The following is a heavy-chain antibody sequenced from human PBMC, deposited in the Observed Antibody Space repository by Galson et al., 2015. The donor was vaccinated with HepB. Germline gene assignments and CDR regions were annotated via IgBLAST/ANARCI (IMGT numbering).Heavy chain of an antibody. J-gene: IGHJ3*02. CDR1: GGTFSSYA. CDR2: ITPIFGTA. V-gene: IGHV1-69*13. Sequence: SVKVSCKASGGTFSSYAISWVRQAPGQGLEWMGGITPIFGTANYAQKFQGRVTITADESTSTAYMELSSLRSEDTAVYYCASPIPRWDDAFDIWGQGTMVTVSS. D-gene: IGHD1-26*01. CDR3: ASPIPRWDDAFDI.